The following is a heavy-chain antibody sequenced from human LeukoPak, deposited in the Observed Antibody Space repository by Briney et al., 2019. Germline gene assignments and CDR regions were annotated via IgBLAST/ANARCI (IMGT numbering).Heavy chain of an antibody. J-gene: IGHJ4*02. CDR1: GLTFSNAW. CDR2: IKSTTVDATP. CDR3: TTGPGNSGY. V-gene: IGHV3-15*01. Sequence: GGSLRLSCAVSGLTFSNAWMSWVRQAPGKGLEWRGRIKSTTVDATPEYAAPVRGRFTISRDDSKNTVYLQTNSLESEDTAVYYCTTGPGNSGYWGQGTLVTVSS. D-gene: IGHD4-23*01.